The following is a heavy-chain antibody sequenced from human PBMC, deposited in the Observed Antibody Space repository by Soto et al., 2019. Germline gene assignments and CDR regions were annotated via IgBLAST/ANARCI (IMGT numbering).Heavy chain of an antibody. J-gene: IGHJ1*01. CDR3: AITSYGVPCSR. CDR2: INFDGSGT. V-gene: IGHV3-74*01. D-gene: IGHD3-16*01. Sequence: EVQLVESGGGLVQPGGSLRVSCAASGFTFTSYWMQWVRQAPGKGLVWVSRINFDGSGTSYADSVKGQFTISRDNAKNTLHLEMNSLRAADTAVYLWAITSYGVPCSRWGKGTMVTVSS. CDR1: GFTFTSYW.